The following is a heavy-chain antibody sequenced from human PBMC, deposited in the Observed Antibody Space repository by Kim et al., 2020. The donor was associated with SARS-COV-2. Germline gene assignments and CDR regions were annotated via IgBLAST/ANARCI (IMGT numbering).Heavy chain of an antibody. CDR2: IVVGSGNT. J-gene: IGHJ5*02. D-gene: IGHD1-20*01. CDR3: AAVGGRYNWNFDP. V-gene: IGHV1-58*02. CDR1: GFTFTSSA. Sequence: SVKVSCKASGFTFTSSAMQWVRQARGQRLEWIGWIVVGSGNTNYAQKFQERVTITRDMSTSTAYMELSSLRSEDTAVYYCAAVGGRYNWNFDPWGQGTLVTVSS.